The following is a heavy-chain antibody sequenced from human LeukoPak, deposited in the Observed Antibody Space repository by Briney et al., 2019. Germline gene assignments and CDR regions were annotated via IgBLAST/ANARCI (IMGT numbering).Heavy chain of an antibody. CDR2: IYYTGST. J-gene: IGHJ4*02. CDR1: GGPLTRSLSY. CDR3: ARLNSGYEDYYFDD. D-gene: IGHD5-12*01. V-gene: IGHV4-39*01. Sequence: SETLPLTCTVSGGPLTRSLSYWGWIRRPPGKGLEWIGNIYYTGSTDYSPSFESRAAMSVDTSKNQFSLQLRSVTAADTAVYYCARLNSGYEDYYFDDWGQGTLVTVSS.